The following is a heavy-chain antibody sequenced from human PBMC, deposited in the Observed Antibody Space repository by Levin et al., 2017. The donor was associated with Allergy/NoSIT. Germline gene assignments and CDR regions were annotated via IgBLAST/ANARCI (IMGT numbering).Heavy chain of an antibody. CDR3: ARGYSGYGSPFPY. V-gene: IGHV4-61*01. J-gene: IGHJ4*02. CDR2: IYYSGST. D-gene: IGHD5-12*01. CDR1: GGSVSSGSYY. Sequence: SQTLSLTCTVSGGSVSSGSYYWTWIRQPPGKGLEWIGYIYYSGSTNYNPSLKSRVTISVDTSKNQFSLKQSSVTAADTAVYYCARGYSGYGSPFPYWGQGTLVTVSS.